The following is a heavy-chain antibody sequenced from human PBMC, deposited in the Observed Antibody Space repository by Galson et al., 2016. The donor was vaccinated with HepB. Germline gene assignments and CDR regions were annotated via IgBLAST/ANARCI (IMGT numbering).Heavy chain of an antibody. CDR1: GFTFSVYW. V-gene: IGHV3-7*01. CDR2: IKPDGSET. D-gene: IGHD3-10*01. CDR3: AGVSHLAGSGTYDY. J-gene: IGHJ4*02. Sequence: SLRLSCAASGFTFSVYWMTWVRQAPGKGLEWVANIKPDGSETYCVDSVKGRFTFSRDNAKNSLFLQMSSLRVDDTAVYHCAGVSHLAGSGTYDYWGQGSLVTVSS.